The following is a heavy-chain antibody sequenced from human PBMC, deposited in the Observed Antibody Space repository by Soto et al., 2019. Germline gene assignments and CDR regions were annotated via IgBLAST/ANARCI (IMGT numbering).Heavy chain of an antibody. D-gene: IGHD1-26*01. V-gene: IGHV3-30*18. CDR3: AKDWVGGSNKYYFEY. J-gene: IGHJ4*02. CDR1: GFTFRDCG. Sequence: GGALRLSCVASGFTFRDCGMHWVRQAPGKGLEWVAGISHHGLKEHYADSVKGRFTISRDNSKKTVYLQLNSLRGDDTAVYYCAKDWVGGSNKYYFEYWGQGTLVTVSS. CDR2: ISHHGLKE.